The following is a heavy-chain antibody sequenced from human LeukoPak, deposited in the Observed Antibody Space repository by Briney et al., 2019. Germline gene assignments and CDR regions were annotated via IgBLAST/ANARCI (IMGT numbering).Heavy chain of an antibody. Sequence: SETLSLTCTVSGGSISSGGYYWSWIRQHPGKGLEWIGYIYYSGSTYYNPSLKSRVTISVDTSKNQFSLKLSSVAAADTAVYYCASFRSGYGDYGNWFDPWGQGTLVTVSS. V-gene: IGHV4-31*03. CDR2: IYYSGST. J-gene: IGHJ5*02. CDR1: GGSISSGGYY. CDR3: ASFRSGYGDYGNWFDP. D-gene: IGHD4-17*01.